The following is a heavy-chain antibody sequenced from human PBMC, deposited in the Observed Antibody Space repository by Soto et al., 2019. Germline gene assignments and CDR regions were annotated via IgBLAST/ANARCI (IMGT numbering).Heavy chain of an antibody. J-gene: IGHJ6*02. D-gene: IGHD2-8*01. CDR1: GYTFTRYG. Sequence: GASVKVSCKASGYTFTRYGISWVRQAPGQGLEWMGWTSGYNGDTNYAQKFQGRVSMTIDTSTTTAYMELRSLTSDDTAVYYCAKNGQPPYYYYGLDVWGQGTKVTVSS. CDR2: TSGYNGDT. CDR3: AKNGQPPYYYYGLDV. V-gene: IGHV1-18*01.